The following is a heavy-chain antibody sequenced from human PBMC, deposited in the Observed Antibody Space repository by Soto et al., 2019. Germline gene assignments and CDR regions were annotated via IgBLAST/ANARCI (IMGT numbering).Heavy chain of an antibody. CDR1: GGTFSSYA. CDR2: IIPTFGTA. Sequence: GASVKVSCKASGGTFSSYAISWVRQAPGQGLEWMGGIIPTFGTANYAQKFQGRVTITADESTSTAYMELSSLRSEDTAVYYCARHRVTMVRGVIRRAYYYYYGMDVWGQGTTVTVSS. V-gene: IGHV1-69*13. CDR3: ARHRVTMVRGVIRRAYYYYYGMDV. J-gene: IGHJ6*02. D-gene: IGHD3-10*01.